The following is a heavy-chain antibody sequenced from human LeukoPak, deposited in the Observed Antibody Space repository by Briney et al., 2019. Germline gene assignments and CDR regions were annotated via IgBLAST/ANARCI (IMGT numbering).Heavy chain of an antibody. Sequence: ASVKVSCKASGYTFTGYYMHWVRQAPGQGLEWMGWNNPNSGGTNYAQKFQGRVTMTRDTSISTAYMELSRLRSDDTAVYYCARATVGSGSYSYFDYWGQGTLVTVSS. CDR1: GYTFTGYY. D-gene: IGHD3-10*01. J-gene: IGHJ4*02. CDR3: ARATVGSGSYSYFDY. CDR2: NNPNSGGT. V-gene: IGHV1-2*02.